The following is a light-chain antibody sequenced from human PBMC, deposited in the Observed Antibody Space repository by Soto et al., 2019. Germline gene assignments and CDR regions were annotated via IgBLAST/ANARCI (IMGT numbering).Light chain of an antibody. Sequence: QSVLTQPPSASGSPGQSVTISCTGTNSDIGGYTYVSWYQQYPGKAPKLMIYEVSKRPSGVPDRFSGSKSGNTASLTVSGLQAEDEADYYCTAYAGSNDFVVFGGGTQLTVL. CDR1: NSDIGGYTY. J-gene: IGLJ2*01. CDR3: TAYAGSNDFVV. CDR2: EVS. V-gene: IGLV2-8*01.